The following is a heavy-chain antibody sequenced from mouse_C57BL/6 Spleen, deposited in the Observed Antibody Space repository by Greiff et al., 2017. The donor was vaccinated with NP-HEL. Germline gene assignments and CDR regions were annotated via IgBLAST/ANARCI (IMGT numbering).Heavy chain of an antibody. CDR3: ARESFVS. D-gene: IGHD6-2*01. CDR1: GFTFSSYA. J-gene: IGHJ2*01. CDR2: ISDGGSYT. Sequence: EVQRVESGGGLVKPGGSLKLSCAASGFTFSSYAMSWVRQTPEKRLEWVATISDGGSYTYYPDNVKGRFTISRDNAKNNLYLQMSHLKSEDTAMYYCARESFVSWGQGTTLTVSS. V-gene: IGHV5-4*01.